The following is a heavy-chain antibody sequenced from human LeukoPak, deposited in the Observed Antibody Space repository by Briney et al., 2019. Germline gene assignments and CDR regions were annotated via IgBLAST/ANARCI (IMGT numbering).Heavy chain of an antibody. CDR1: GFIVSSNY. CDR2: IYSGGST. J-gene: IGHJ4*02. CDR3: ARVKGSYSDY. V-gene: IGHV3-53*01. Sequence: PGGSLRLSCAASGFIVSSNYMSWVRQAPGKGLEWVSVIYSGGSTYYADSVKGRFTISRDNSKNTLYLQMNSLRAEDTAVYYCARVKGSYSDYWGQGTLVTVSS. D-gene: IGHD3-10*01.